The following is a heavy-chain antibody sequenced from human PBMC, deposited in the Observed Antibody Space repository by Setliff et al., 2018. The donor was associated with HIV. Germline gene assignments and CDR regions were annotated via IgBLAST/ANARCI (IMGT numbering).Heavy chain of an antibody. CDR2: IIPIFGTA. J-gene: IGHJ6*03. V-gene: IGHV1-69*13. CDR1: GGTFSSYA. D-gene: IGHD2-2*01. Sequence: ASVKVSCKASGGTFSSYAISWVRQAPGQGLEWMGGIIPIFGTANYAQKFQGRVTITADGSTSTAYMELRSLRSDDTAVYYCARDLGYCSSTSCYGSDYYMDVWGKGTTVTVSS. CDR3: ARDLGYCSSTSCYGSDYYMDV.